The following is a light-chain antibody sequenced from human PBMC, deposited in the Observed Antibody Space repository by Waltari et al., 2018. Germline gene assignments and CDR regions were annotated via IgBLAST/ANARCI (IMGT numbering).Light chain of an antibody. CDR1: QGIRTE. CDR2: ES. V-gene: IGKV1-6*01. J-gene: IGKJ4*01. Sequence: AIQMTQSPSSLSAYVGDRVTITCRATQGIRTELGWYQQIPGTAPKLLIYESTLEFGVPARCSGSGSGKDFSLTIDGLQPEDFATYYCLQDYNYPLTFGGGTK. CDR3: LQDYNYPLT.